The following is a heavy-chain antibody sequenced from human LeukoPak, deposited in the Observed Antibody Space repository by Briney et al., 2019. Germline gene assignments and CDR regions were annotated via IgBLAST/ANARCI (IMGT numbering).Heavy chain of an antibody. D-gene: IGHD2-2*01. Sequence: ASVKVSCKASGYTFTSYGISWVRQAPGQGLEWMGWISAYNGNTNYAQKLQGRVTMTTDTSTSTAYMELRSLRSDDTAVHYCARGPLFVVVPAATDYWGQGTLVTVSS. CDR3: ARGPLFVVVPAATDY. CDR1: GYTFTSYG. CDR2: ISAYNGNT. V-gene: IGHV1-18*04. J-gene: IGHJ4*02.